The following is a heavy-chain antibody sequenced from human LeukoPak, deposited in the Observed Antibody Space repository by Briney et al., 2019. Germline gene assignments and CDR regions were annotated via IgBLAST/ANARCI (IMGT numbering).Heavy chain of an antibody. J-gene: IGHJ4*02. Sequence: SSETLSLTCTVSGGSISSSSYYWGWIRQPPGKGLEWIGSIYYSGSTYYNPSLKSRVTISVDTSKNQFSLKLSSVTAADTAVYYCARGVVVAATPVSPPFFDYWGQGTLVTVSS. CDR2: IYYSGST. D-gene: IGHD2-15*01. CDR1: GGSISSSSYY. V-gene: IGHV4-39*01. CDR3: ARGVVVAATPVSPPFFDY.